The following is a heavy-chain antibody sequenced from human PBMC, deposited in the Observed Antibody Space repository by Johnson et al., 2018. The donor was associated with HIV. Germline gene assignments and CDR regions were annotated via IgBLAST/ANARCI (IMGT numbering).Heavy chain of an antibody. CDR2: ISWNSGSI. V-gene: IGHV3-9*01. J-gene: IGHJ3*02. CDR3: AKSEWELALGAFDI. D-gene: IGHD1-26*01. CDR1: GFTFSRYG. Sequence: VQLVESGGGVVQPGRSLRLSCVASGFTFSRYGMHWVRQAPGKGLEWVSGISWNSGSIGYADSVKGRFIISRDNAKNPLYLQMNSLRAEDTALYYCAKSEWELALGAFDIWGQGTMVTVSS.